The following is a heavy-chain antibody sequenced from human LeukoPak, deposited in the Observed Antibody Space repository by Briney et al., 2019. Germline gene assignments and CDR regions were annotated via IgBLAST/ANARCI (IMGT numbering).Heavy chain of an antibody. CDR1: GFTLSGYW. D-gene: IGHD5-18*01. V-gene: IGHV3-7*03. Sequence: PGGSLRLSCAASGFTLSGYWMSWVRRAPGKGLEWVANIKQDGDEKYVDSVKGRFTISRDNAKNSAYLQMNSLRAEDTALYYCAKDYTAMVRGPDYWGQGTLVTVSS. CDR2: IKQDGDEK. J-gene: IGHJ4*02. CDR3: AKDYTAMVRGPDY.